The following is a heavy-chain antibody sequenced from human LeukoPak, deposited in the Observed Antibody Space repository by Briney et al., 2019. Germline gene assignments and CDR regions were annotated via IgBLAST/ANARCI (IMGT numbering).Heavy chain of an antibody. J-gene: IGHJ4*02. D-gene: IGHD6-13*01. CDR2: IYSGGST. CDR1: GFTVSSSH. CDR3: ARRSPIAGAGPRRLED. V-gene: IGHV3-53*01. Sequence: GGSLRLSCAASGFTVSSSHMSWVRLAPGKGPEWVSIIYSGGSTSYADSVKGRFIISRDNSKNTLYLQMNSLRAEDTAVYYCARRSPIAGAGPRRLEDWGQGTLVTVSS.